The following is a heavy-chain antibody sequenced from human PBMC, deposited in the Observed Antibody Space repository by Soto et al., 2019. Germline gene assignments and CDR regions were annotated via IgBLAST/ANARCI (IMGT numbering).Heavy chain of an antibody. CDR2: AIPVYGST. CDR3: ARSGLANSRVACDT. D-gene: IGHD3-22*01. J-gene: IGHJ3*02. CDR1: GGTFSNYA. Sequence: QVQLVQSGAEVKKPGTSVTVSCEVSGGTFSNYAITWVRQAPGQGLQWLGGAIPVYGSTNYAQKFQGGVTITAGDSATTTFMELSSLRSAATAVYYCARSGLANSRVACDTWGQGTLVTVS. V-gene: IGHV1-69*01.